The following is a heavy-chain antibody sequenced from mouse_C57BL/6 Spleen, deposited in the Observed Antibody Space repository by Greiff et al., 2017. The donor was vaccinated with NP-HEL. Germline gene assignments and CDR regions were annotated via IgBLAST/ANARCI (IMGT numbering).Heavy chain of an antibody. CDR3: ARPPGLDGDWYFDV. CDR2: IYPGSGST. V-gene: IGHV1-55*01. J-gene: IGHJ1*03. Sequence: QVQLQQPGAELVKPGASVKMSCKASGYTFTSYWITWVKQRPGQGLEWIGDIYPGSGSTNYNEKFKSKATLTVDTSSSTAYMQLSSLTSEDSAVYYWARPPGLDGDWYFDVWGTGTTVTVSS. CDR1: GYTFTSYW. D-gene: IGHD2-3*01.